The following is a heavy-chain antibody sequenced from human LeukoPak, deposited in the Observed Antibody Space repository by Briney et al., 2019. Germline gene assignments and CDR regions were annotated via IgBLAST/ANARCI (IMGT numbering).Heavy chain of an antibody. V-gene: IGHV1-8*01. CDR3: ARGGDFWSGYGYNWFDP. D-gene: IGHD3-3*01. CDR2: MNPNSGNT. Sequence: ASVKVSFKASGYTFTSYDINWVRQATGQGLEWMGWMNPNSGNTGYAQKFQGRVTMTRNTSISTAYMELSSLRSEDTAVYYCARGGDFWSGYGYNWFDPWGQGTLVTVSS. J-gene: IGHJ5*02. CDR1: GYTFTSYD.